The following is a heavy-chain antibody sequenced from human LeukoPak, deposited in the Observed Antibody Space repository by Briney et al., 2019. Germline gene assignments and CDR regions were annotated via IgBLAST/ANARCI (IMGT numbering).Heavy chain of an antibody. V-gene: IGHV3-21*01. J-gene: IGHJ4*02. CDR3: AREVTMVRGVINY. CDR2: ISSSSSYI. CDR1: GFTFSSYS. Sequence: GGSLRLSCAASGFTFSSYSMNWVRQAPGKGREWVSSISSSSSYIYYADSVKGRFTISRDNAKNSLYLQMNSLRAEDTAVYYCAREVTMVRGVINYWGQGTLVTVSS. D-gene: IGHD3-10*01.